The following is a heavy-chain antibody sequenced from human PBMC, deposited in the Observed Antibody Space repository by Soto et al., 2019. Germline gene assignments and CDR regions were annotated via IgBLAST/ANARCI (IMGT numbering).Heavy chain of an antibody. CDR2: ISGSGDST. CDR1: GFTFVTYA. Sequence: EVQLLDSGGALVQPGGSLRLSCAASGFTFVTYAMSWVRQAPGKGLEWVSAISGSGDSTNDAGSVKGRFTISRDNSKNTVYLHMNSLRAEDTAGYYCATLHTLGGLISPRAYLDYGGQGTLVTVSS. D-gene: IGHD3-16*02. CDR3: ATLHTLGGLISPRAYLDY. J-gene: IGHJ4*02. V-gene: IGHV3-23*01.